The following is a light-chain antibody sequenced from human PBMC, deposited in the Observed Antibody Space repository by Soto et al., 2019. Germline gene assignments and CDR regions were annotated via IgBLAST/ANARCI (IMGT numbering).Light chain of an antibody. CDR1: TLGDKY. V-gene: IGLV3-1*01. CDR3: QAWDSSTHVV. J-gene: IGLJ2*01. CDR2: QDS. Sequence: SYELTQPPSVSVSPGQTASITCSGDTLGDKYACWYQQKPGQSPVLVIYQDSKRPSGIPERFSGSNYGNTATLTISGTQAMDEADYYCQAWDSSTHVVFCGGTKRTVL.